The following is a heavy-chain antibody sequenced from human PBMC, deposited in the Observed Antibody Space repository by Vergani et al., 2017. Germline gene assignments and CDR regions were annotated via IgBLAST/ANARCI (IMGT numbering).Heavy chain of an antibody. J-gene: IGHJ6*03. D-gene: IGHD2-2*01. CDR2: IYTSGST. CDR1: GGSISSGSYY. CDR3: ARGGFVVVPAAMPYYYYYMDV. Sequence: QVQLQESGPGLVKPSQTLSLTCTVSGGSISSGSYYWSWIRQPAGKGLEWIGRIYTSGSTNYNPSLKSRVTISVDTSKNQFSLKLSSVTAADTAVYYCARGGFVVVPAAMPYYYYYMDVWGKGTTVTVSS. V-gene: IGHV4-61*02.